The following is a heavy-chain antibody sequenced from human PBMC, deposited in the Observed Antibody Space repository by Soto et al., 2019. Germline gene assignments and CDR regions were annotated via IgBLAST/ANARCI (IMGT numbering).Heavy chain of an antibody. D-gene: IGHD3-3*01. J-gene: IGHJ3*02. V-gene: IGHV1-2*02. CDR1: GYPVTAYY. Sequence: QLHLVQSGAVVKKPGASVTVSCSASGYPVTAYYMHWVRQAPGRGLEWMGGINPATGAAKYTQTFQGRVTMTRVTSTGKVFMELGGLASEDTTVFYWARGGGVGVAGSAAFDMWGQGTLVTVSS. CDR3: ARGGGVGVAGSAAFDM. CDR2: INPATGAA.